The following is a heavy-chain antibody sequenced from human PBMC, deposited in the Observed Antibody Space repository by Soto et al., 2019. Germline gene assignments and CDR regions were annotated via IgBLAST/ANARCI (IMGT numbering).Heavy chain of an antibody. Sequence: EVQLVESGGGLVQPGGSLRLSCAASGVTVSSNYMSWVRQAPGKGLEWVSVIYSGGSTYYADSVKGRFTISRENSKNTLYLQMNSLRAEDTAVYYCARHGYNYGAGYFDYWGQGTLVTVSS. CDR2: IYSGGST. J-gene: IGHJ4*02. D-gene: IGHD5-18*01. CDR1: GVTVSSNY. CDR3: ARHGYNYGAGYFDY. V-gene: IGHV3-66*04.